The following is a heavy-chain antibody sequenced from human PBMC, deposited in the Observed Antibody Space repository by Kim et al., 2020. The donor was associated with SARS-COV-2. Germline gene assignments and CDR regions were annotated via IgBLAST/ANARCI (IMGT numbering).Heavy chain of an antibody. V-gene: IGHV4-39*07. D-gene: IGHD1-26*01. Sequence: SETLSLTCTVSGEFITDRDSYWAWIRQTPGKGLEWIGSIAYGGRTYYNPSLESRVSISKDLHFSLRLTSVTAADTAVYYCAREIYTIGKSVDTFDSWGQG. CDR1: GEFITDRDSY. CDR2: IAYGGRT. CDR3: AREIYTIGKSVDTFDS. J-gene: IGHJ5*02.